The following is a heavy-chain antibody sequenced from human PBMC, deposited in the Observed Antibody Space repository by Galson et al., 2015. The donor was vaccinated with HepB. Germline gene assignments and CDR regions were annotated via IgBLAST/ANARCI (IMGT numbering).Heavy chain of an antibody. J-gene: IGHJ4*02. CDR2: ISYDGSNK. V-gene: IGHV3-30*18. CDR3: AYEDPRD. CDR1: GFTFSSYG. Sequence: SLRLSCAASGFTFSSYGMHWVRQAPGKGLEWVAVISYDGSNKYYADSVKGRFTISRDNSKNTLYLQMNSPRAEDTAVYYCAYEDPRDWGQGTLVTVSS.